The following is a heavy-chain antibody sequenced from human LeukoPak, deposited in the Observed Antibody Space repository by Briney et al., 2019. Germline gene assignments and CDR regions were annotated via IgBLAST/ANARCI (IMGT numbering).Heavy chain of an antibody. Sequence: GGSLRLSCAASGFTFSSYAMHWVRQAPGKGLEWVAVISYDGSNKYYADSVKGRFTISRDNSKNTLYLQMNSLRAEDTAVYYCARGSPVAGIPLLCYWGLGTLVTVSS. D-gene: IGHD6-19*01. CDR2: ISYDGSNK. CDR1: GFTFSSYA. V-gene: IGHV3-30*04. J-gene: IGHJ4*02. CDR3: ARGSPVAGIPLLCY.